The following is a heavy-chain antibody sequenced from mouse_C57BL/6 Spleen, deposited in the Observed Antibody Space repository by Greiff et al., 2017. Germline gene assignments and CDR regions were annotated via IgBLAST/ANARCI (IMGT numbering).Heavy chain of an antibody. D-gene: IGHD2-5*01. V-gene: IGHV1-82*01. J-gene: IGHJ1*03. Sequence: VQLQESGPELVKPGASVKISCKASGYAFSSSWMNWVKQRPGKGLEWIGRIYPGDGDTNYNGKFKGKATLTADKSSSTAYMQLSSLTSEDSAVYFCAQSNYEYFDVWGTGTTVTVSS. CDR3: AQSNYEYFDV. CDR1: GYAFSSSW. CDR2: IYPGDGDT.